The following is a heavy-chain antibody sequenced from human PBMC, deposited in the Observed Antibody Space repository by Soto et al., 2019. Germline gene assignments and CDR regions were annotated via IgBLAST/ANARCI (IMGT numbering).Heavy chain of an antibody. CDR2: ISYDGSNK. J-gene: IGHJ3*02. CDR1: GFTFSSYA. V-gene: IGHV3-30-3*01. D-gene: IGHD3-22*01. Sequence: QVQLVESGGGVVQPGRSLRLSCAASGFTFSSYARHWVRQAPGKGLEWVAVISYDGSNKYYADSVKGRFTISRDNSKNTLYLQMNSLRAEDTAVYYCAREARRWSGYYYFAFDIWGQGTMVTVSS. CDR3: AREARRWSGYYYFAFDI.